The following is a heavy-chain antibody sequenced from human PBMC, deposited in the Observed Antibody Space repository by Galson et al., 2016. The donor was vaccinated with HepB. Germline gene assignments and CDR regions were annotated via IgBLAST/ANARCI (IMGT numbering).Heavy chain of an antibody. J-gene: IGHJ4*02. D-gene: IGHD2-15*01. CDR3: ARVRDCSGGTCYTPYFDS. Sequence: TLSLTCAVSGDSISSGGYSWPWIRPPPGKGLEWFGYIYHSGSRYYNPSFKSRLTMSVDRSKNHFSLKLSSVTAADKAVYFCARVRDCSGGTCYTPYFDSWGQGTLGTVSS. CDR2: IYHSGSR. V-gene: IGHV4-30-2*01. CDR1: GDSISSGGYS.